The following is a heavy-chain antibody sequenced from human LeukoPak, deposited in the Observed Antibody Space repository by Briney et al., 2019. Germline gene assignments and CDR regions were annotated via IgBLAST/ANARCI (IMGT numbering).Heavy chain of an antibody. D-gene: IGHD1-26*01. Sequence: GGSLRLSCAASGFTFSSYDVHWVRQATGKGLEWVSAIGTAGDTYYPGSVKGRFTISRENAKNSLYLQMNSLRAGDTAVYYCARGSSGSYYDYWGQGTLVTVSS. CDR3: ARGSSGSYYDY. CDR2: IGTAGDT. V-gene: IGHV3-13*01. CDR1: GFTFSSYD. J-gene: IGHJ4*02.